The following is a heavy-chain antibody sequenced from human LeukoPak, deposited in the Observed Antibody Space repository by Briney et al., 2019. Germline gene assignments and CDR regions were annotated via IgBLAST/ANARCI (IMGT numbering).Heavy chain of an antibody. CDR1: GFTFSSHA. D-gene: IGHD5-12*01. Sequence: PGGSLRLSCAASGFTFSSHAMHWVRQAPGKGLEWVAVISYDGSNKYYADSVKGRFTISRDNSKNTLYLQMNSLRAEDTAVYYCAREKYSGYFFDYWGQGTPVTVSS. CDR3: AREKYSGYFFDY. J-gene: IGHJ4*02. CDR2: ISYDGSNK. V-gene: IGHV3-30-3*01.